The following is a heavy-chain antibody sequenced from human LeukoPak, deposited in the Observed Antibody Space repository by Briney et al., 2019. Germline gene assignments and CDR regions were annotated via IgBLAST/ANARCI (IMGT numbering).Heavy chain of an antibody. CDR1: GGSISSYY. CDR3: ARDTSGYRRGSFDY. J-gene: IGHJ4*02. CDR2: IYYSGST. V-gene: IGHV4-59*01. D-gene: IGHD3-22*01. Sequence: PSETLSLTCTVSGGSISSYYWSWIRQPPGKGLEWIGYIYYSGSTRYNPSLKSRVTISLDTSNNQFSLKLSSVTAADTAVYYCARDTSGYRRGSFDYWGQGTLVTVSS.